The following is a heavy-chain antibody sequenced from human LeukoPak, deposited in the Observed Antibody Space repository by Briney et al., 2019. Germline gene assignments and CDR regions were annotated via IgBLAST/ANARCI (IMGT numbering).Heavy chain of an antibody. D-gene: IGHD4-23*01. V-gene: IGHV3-23*01. Sequence: GGSLRLSCEASGFTFSSYAMSWVRQAPGKGLAWVSVISSSADSTYYAGSVKGRFTISRDNSKNTLYLQMNNLRAEDTAVYYCAKPLEKYTYGGNFDYWGQGILVTVSS. CDR1: GFTFSSYA. CDR3: AKPLEKYTYGGNFDY. J-gene: IGHJ4*02. CDR2: ISSSADST.